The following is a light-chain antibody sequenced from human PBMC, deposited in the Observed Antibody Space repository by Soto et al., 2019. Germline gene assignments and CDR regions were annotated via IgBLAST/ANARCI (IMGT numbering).Light chain of an antibody. J-gene: IGLJ2*01. CDR1: SSNLGAGYD. Sequence: QSVLTQPPSVSGAPGQRVTISCTGSSSNLGAGYDVHWYQQRPGTAPKLLIYADNNRPSWVPHRFSGSKSGTSASLAITGLQADDESDYYCQSFDSSLSAVVFGGGTKVTV. CDR2: ADN. V-gene: IGLV1-40*01. CDR3: QSFDSSLSAVV.